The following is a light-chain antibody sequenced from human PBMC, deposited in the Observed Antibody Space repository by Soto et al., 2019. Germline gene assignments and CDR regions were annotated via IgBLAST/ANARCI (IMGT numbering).Light chain of an antibody. CDR2: KAS. CDR3: QQYNIYSWT. V-gene: IGKV1-5*03. Sequence: DIQMTQSPSTLSASVGDRVTITCRASQSISNWLAWYQQKPGEAPKLLIYKASSLESGVPSRFSGSGSGTEFTLTISSLQPDDFATYYCQQYNIYSWTFGQGTKVDI. CDR1: QSISNW. J-gene: IGKJ1*01.